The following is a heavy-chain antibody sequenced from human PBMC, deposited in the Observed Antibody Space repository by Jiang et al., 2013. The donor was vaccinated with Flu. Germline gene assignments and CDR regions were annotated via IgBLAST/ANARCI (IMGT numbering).Heavy chain of an antibody. V-gene: IGHV4-59*01. CDR1: GGSISSYY. D-gene: IGHD3-10*01. Sequence: GSGLVKPSETLSLTCTVSGGSISSYYWSWIRQPPGKGLEWIGYIYYSGSTNSNPSLKSRVTISADTSKNQFSLNLSSVTAADTAVYYCARESASMVAYFDYWGQGTLVTVSS. CDR2: IYYSGST. J-gene: IGHJ4*02. CDR3: ARESASMVAYFDY.